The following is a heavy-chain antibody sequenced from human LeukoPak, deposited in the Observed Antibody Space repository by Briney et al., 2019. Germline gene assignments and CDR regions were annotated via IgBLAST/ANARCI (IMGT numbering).Heavy chain of an antibody. J-gene: IGHJ4*02. V-gene: IGHV3-7*05. CDR3: ATDYLGY. CDR1: GFTFSDYW. CDR2: IKQDGSEK. D-gene: IGHD3-16*01. Sequence: GGSLRLSCAASGFTFSDYWMSWVRQAPGKGLEWVANIKQDGSEKYYVDSVKGRFTISRDNAKNSLYLQMNSLRDEDTAVYYCATDYLGYWGQGTLVTVYS.